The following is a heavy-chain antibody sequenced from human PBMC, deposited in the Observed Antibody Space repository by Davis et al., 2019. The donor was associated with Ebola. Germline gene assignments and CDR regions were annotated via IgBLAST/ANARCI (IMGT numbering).Heavy chain of an antibody. CDR3: ARQSGKAYYNFAMDV. D-gene: IGHD1-1*01. CDR1: DYTFLSQW. CDR2: IYPFDSDI. Sequence: GESLKISCIGSDYTFLSQWIGWVRQKPGKGLEWMGIIYPFDSDIRYSPSFQGHVTISADMSVNTVYLQWNNLKSSDTAVYYCARQSGKAYYNFAMDVWGQGTTVTVSS. J-gene: IGHJ6*02. V-gene: IGHV5-51*01.